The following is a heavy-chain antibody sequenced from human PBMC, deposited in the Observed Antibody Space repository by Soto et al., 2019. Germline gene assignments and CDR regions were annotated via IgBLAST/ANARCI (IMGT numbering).Heavy chain of an antibody. CDR3: ARAVRGVIWWLDP. CDR2: IYTSGST. Sequence: PSETLSLTCTVSGGSISSYYWSWIRQPAGKGLEWIGRIYTSGSTNYNPSLKSRVTMSVDTSKNQFSLHMSSLRAEDTAVYYCARAVRGVIWWLDPWGQGILVTVPS. V-gene: IGHV4-4*07. J-gene: IGHJ5*02. D-gene: IGHD3-10*01. CDR1: GGSISSYY.